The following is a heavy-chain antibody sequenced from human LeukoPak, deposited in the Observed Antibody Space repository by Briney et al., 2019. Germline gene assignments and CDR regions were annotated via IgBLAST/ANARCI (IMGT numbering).Heavy chain of an antibody. CDR3: ARDPYSSGWLTRGY. D-gene: IGHD6-19*01. V-gene: IGHV3-21*01. CDR2: ISSSSSYI. Sequence: GRSLRLSCAASGFTFSSYSMNWVRQAPGKGLEWVSSISSSSSYIYYADSVKGRFTISRDNAKNSLYLQMNSLRAEDTAVYYCARDPYSSGWLTRGYWGQGTLVTVSS. CDR1: GFTFSSYS. J-gene: IGHJ4*02.